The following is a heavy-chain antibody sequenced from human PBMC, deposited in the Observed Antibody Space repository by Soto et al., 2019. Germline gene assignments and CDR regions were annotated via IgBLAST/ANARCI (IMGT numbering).Heavy chain of an antibody. D-gene: IGHD2-2*01. CDR2: INHSGST. CDR3: ARGQRYCSSTSCYQGSYYYYYMDV. CDR1: GGSFSGYY. Sequence: SETLSLTCAVYGGSFSGYYWSWIRQPPGKGLEWIGEINHSGSTNYNPSLKSRVTISVDTSKNQFSLKLSSVTAADTAVYYCARGQRYCSSTSCYQGSYYYYYMDVWGKGTTVTVSS. V-gene: IGHV4-34*01. J-gene: IGHJ6*03.